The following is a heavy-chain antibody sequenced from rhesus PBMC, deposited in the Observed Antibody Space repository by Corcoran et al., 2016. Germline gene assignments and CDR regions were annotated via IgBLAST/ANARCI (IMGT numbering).Heavy chain of an antibody. D-gene: IGHD3-3*01. Sequence: QVRLQESGPGLVKPSETLPLTCVVSGTSITNNHWNWLRQAPGKGLEWIGRIYGSSESSDYNPSLKSRVTISIDTSKNQLSLKLLSLTAADTAVYYCAKSFNNFNRFDVWGAGVLVTVSS. CDR2: IYGSSESS. J-gene: IGHJ5-1*01. CDR1: GTSITNNH. CDR3: AKSFNNFNRFDV. V-gene: IGHV4S2*01.